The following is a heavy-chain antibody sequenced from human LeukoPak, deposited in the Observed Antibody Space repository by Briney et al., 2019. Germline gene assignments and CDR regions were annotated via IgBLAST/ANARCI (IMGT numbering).Heavy chain of an antibody. CDR1: GYTFTSYD. CDR3: ARGLYCSSTSCRTRNWFDP. D-gene: IGHD2-2*01. V-gene: IGHV1-8*01. J-gene: IGHJ5*02. Sequence: GASVKVSCKASGYTFTSYDINWVRQATGQGLEWMGWMNPNSGNTGYAQKFQGRVTMTRNTSISTAYMELSSLRSEDTAVYYCARGLYCSSTSCRTRNWFDPWGQGTLVTVSS. CDR2: MNPNSGNT.